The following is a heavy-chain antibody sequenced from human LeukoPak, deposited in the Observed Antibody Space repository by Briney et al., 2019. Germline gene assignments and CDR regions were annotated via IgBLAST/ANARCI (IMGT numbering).Heavy chain of an antibody. Sequence: GGSLRLSCAASRFTFSSYWMSWVRQAPGKGLEWVANIKQDGSEKYYVDSVKGRFTISRDNAKNSLYLQMNSLRAEDTAVYYCASNLATTINPYYYYYMDVWGKGTTVTISS. D-gene: IGHD5-12*01. CDR1: RFTFSSYW. CDR2: IKQDGSEK. CDR3: ASNLATTINPYYYYYMDV. J-gene: IGHJ6*03. V-gene: IGHV3-7*03.